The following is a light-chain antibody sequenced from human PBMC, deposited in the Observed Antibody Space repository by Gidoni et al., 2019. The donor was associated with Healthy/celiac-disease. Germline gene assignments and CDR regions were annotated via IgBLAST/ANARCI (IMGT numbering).Light chain of an antibody. CDR1: NIGSKR. Sequence: SYVLTQAPSVSVAPGKTARITCGGNNIGSKRVHWYQQKPGQAPVLVIYYDSDRPSGIPERFSGSNSVNTATLTISRVEAGDEADYYCQVWDSSSDHWVFGGGTKLTVL. CDR2: YDS. CDR3: QVWDSSSDHWV. V-gene: IGLV3-21*04. J-gene: IGLJ3*02.